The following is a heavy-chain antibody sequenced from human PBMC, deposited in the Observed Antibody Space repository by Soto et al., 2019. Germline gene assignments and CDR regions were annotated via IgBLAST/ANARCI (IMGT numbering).Heavy chain of an antibody. Sequence: ASAKVSCKASGYSFTDYHIHWVRQALGQGLEWLGRINPKSGGTSTAQKFQGWVTMTTDTSISTASMELTRLTSDDTAIYYCARGDSTDCSNGVCSFFYNHDMDVWGQGTTVTVSS. J-gene: IGHJ6*02. CDR2: INPKSGGT. CDR1: GYSFTDYH. D-gene: IGHD2-8*01. V-gene: IGHV1-2*04. CDR3: ARGDSTDCSNGVCSFFYNHDMDV.